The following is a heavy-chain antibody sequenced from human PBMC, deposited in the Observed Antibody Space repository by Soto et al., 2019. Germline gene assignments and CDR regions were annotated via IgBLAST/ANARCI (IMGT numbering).Heavy chain of an antibody. V-gene: IGHV1-3*01. J-gene: IGHJ6*02. D-gene: IGHD1-26*01. Sequence: ASVKVSCKASGYTFTSYAMHWVRQAPGQRLEWMGWINAGNGNTKYSQKFQGRVTITRDTSASTAYMELSSLRSEDTAVYYCARVFIVGGLGRGDYGMDVWGQGTTVTVSS. CDR1: GYTFTSYA. CDR2: INAGNGNT. CDR3: ARVFIVGGLGRGDYGMDV.